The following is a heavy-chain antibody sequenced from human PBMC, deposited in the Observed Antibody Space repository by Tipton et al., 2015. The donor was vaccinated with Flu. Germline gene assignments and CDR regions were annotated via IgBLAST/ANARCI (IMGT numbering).Heavy chain of an antibody. CDR2: ISASSIYI. CDR3: ARVQDKATIPHSDY. V-gene: IGHV3-21*01. D-gene: IGHD5-24*01. CDR1: GFTFSTCN. Sequence: SLRLSCAASGFTFSTCNMNWVRQAPGKGLEWVSSISASSIYIYYADSLKGRFTISRDNAKNSLYLQMNSLRAEDTAVYYCARVQDKATIPHSDYWGQGTLVTVSS. J-gene: IGHJ4*02.